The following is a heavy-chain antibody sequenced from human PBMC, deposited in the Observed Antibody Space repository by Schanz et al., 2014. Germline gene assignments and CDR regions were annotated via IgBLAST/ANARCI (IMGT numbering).Heavy chain of an antibody. CDR2: ISSSSSTR. J-gene: IGHJ6*02. V-gene: IGHV3-48*01. D-gene: IGHD6-13*01. CDR1: GFTFSSYS. Sequence: EVQLVESGGGLVQPGGSLRLSCAASGFTFSSYSMNWVRQAPGKGLEWVSYISSSSSTRYYADSVKGRFTISRDNAKNSLILQRNSLRAEDTAVDYCARDFLQEQLSYPHYYYAMDVWGQGTTVTVSS. CDR3: ARDFLQEQLSYPHYYYAMDV.